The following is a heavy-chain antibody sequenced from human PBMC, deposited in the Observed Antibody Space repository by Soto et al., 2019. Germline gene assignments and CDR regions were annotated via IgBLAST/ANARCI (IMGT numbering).Heavy chain of an antibody. D-gene: IGHD3-22*01. V-gene: IGHV4-30-4*01. CDR3: AREAHESSGYYGDAFDI. CDR2: IYYSGST. J-gene: IGHJ3*02. Sequence: PSETLSLTCTVSGGSISSGDYYWSWIRQPPGKGLEWIGYIYYSGSTYYNPSLKSRVTISVDTSKNQFSLKLSSVTAADTAVYYCAREAHESSGYYGDAFDIGGQGKMVTVSS. CDR1: GGSISSGDYY.